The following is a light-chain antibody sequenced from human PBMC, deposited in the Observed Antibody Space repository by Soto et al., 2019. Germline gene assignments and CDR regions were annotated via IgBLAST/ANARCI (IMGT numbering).Light chain of an antibody. CDR2: GAT. CDR1: SGDVXXXXL. V-gene: IGLV2-23*01. J-gene: IGLJ3*02. CDR3: CSYSPSTTVV. Sequence: QSVLTQPASVXGSPGQSXXXSCTGTSGDVXXXXLVSWYQXHXGKAPQLIIYGATKRPSGVSDRFSGSKSGNTASLTISAXQAEDEAEYYCCSYSPSTTVVFGGGTKLTVL.